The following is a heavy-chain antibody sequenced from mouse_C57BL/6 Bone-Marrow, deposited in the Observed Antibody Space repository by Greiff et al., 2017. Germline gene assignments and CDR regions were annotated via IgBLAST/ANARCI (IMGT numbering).Heavy chain of an antibody. D-gene: IGHD1-1*01. CDR1: GFTIKDYY. CDR2: IDPEDGDT. Sequence: EVQLQQSGAELVRPGASVTLSCTASGFTIKDYYMHWVKQRPEQGLEWIGRIDPEDGDTEYAPKFQGKATMTADTSSNTAYLQLSSLTSEETAVYYCTTAYGSSYGYFDVWGTGTTVTVSS. V-gene: IGHV14-1*01. J-gene: IGHJ1*03. CDR3: TTAYGSSYGYFDV.